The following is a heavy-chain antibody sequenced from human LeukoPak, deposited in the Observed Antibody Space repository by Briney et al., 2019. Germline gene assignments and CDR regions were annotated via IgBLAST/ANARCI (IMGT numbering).Heavy chain of an antibody. CDR2: IIPSSGGT. CDR3: ALNLRAPATGMDV. J-gene: IGHJ6*02. Sequence: ASVEVSCKASGYTFTDYHMDWVRQAPGQGLEWLGRIIPSSGGTNYGQRFQGRVTMTRDTSITTAYMELSRLRSDDTAMYYCALNLRAPATGMDVWGQGTTVTVSS. D-gene: IGHD3-10*01. V-gene: IGHV1-2*06. CDR1: GYTFTDYH.